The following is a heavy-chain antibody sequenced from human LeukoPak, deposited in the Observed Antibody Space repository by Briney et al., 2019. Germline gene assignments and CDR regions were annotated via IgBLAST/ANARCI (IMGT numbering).Heavy chain of an antibody. Sequence: SETLSLTCSVSGDSISSSSSYWGWIRQPPGKGLEWIGSIYYSGSTYYNPSLKSRVTISVDTSKNQFSLKLSSVTAADTAVYYCARASSGWYNWFDPWGQGTLVTVSS. CDR1: GDSISSSSSY. D-gene: IGHD6-19*01. J-gene: IGHJ5*02. CDR2: IYYSGST. CDR3: ARASSGWYNWFDP. V-gene: IGHV4-39*07.